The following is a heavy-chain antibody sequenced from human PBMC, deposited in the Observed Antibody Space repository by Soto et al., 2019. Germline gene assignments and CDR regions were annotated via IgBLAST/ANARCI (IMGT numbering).Heavy chain of an antibody. D-gene: IGHD3-22*01. Sequence: PGGSLRLSCAASGFTFSSYAMHWVRQAPGKGLEWVAVISYDGSNKYYADSVKGRLTISRDNSKNTLYLQMNSLRAEDTAVYYCARDSGRVVITMPADYWGQGTMVTVYS. V-gene: IGHV3-30-3*01. CDR1: GFTFSSYA. CDR2: ISYDGSNK. J-gene: IGHJ4*02. CDR3: ARDSGRVVITMPADY.